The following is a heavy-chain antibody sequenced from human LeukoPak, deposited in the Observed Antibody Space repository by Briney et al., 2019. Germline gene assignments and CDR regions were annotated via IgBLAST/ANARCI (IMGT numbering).Heavy chain of an antibody. J-gene: IGHJ4*02. CDR1: GYTFTSYA. CDR2: INAGNGNT. Sequence: ASVNVSCKASGYTFTSYAMHWVRQAPGQRLEWMGWINAGNGNTKYSQKFQGRVTITRDTSASTAYMELSSLRSEDTAVYYCARGVVVAAKVSGVDYWGQGTLVTVSS. D-gene: IGHD2-15*01. CDR3: ARGVVVAAKVSGVDY. V-gene: IGHV1-3*01.